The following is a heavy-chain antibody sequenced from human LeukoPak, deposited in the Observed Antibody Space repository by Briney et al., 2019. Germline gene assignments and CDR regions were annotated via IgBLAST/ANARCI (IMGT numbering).Heavy chain of an antibody. D-gene: IGHD2-2*01. CDR3: AKGVVPAAIWYFQH. CDR2: IRYDGSNK. V-gene: IGHV3-30*02. CDR1: GFTFSSYG. J-gene: IGHJ1*01. Sequence: GGSLRLSCAASGFTFSSYGMHWVRQAPGKGLEWVAFIRYDGSNKYYADSVKGRLTISRDNSKNTLYLQMNSLRAEDTAVYYCAKGVVPAAIWYFQHWGQGTLVTVSS.